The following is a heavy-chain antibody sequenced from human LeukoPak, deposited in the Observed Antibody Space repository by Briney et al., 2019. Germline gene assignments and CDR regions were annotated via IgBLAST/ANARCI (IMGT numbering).Heavy chain of an antibody. D-gene: IGHD2-8*01. V-gene: IGHV3-48*03. CDR3: ARELNYYFDH. CDR1: GFTFSSYE. CDR2: ISSSGSTI. J-gene: IGHJ4*02. Sequence: GGSLRLSCAASGFTFSSYEMHWVRQAPGKGLEWVSYISSSGSTIYYADSLKGRFTISRDNAKNSLYLQMDSLRAEDTAIYYCARELNYYFDHWGQGTLVTVSS.